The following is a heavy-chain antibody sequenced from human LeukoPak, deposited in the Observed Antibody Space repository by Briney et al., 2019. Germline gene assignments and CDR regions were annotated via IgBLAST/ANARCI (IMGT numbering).Heavy chain of an antibody. D-gene: IGHD3-3*01. Sequence: PSETLSLTCAVYGGSFSGYYWSWIRQPPEKGLEWIGEINHSGSTNYNPSLKSRVTISVDTSKNQFSLKLSSVTAADTAVYYCARGYYDFWSGRPFYFDYWGQGTLVTVSS. CDR3: ARGYYDFWSGRPFYFDY. J-gene: IGHJ4*02. CDR2: INHSGST. CDR1: GGSFSGYY. V-gene: IGHV4-34*01.